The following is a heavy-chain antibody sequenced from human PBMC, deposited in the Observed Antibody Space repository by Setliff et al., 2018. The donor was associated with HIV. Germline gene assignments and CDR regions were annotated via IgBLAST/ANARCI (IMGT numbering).Heavy chain of an antibody. J-gene: IGHJ3*01. V-gene: IGHV5-51*01. CDR3: ARRYKYYYATTGCTFDL. CDR2: IYPGDSEI. CDR1: GYSFTSYW. D-gene: IGHD3-10*01. Sequence: GESLKISCEASGYSFTSYWIGWVRQLPGKGLEWMGIIYPGDSEIGYSPSFQGQVTISADKSISTAYLRWSSLQASDTAMYYCARRYKYYYATTGCTFDLWGQGTMVTVSS.